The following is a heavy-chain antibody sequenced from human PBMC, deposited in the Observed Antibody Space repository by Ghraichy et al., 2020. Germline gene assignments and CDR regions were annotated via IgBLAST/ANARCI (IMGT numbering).Heavy chain of an antibody. J-gene: IGHJ6*02. CDR2: ISSSGSSI. CDR3: ARADHYYYGMDV. V-gene: IGHV3-48*03. D-gene: IGHD3-10*01. Sequence: GGSLRLSCAGSGFTFRSYEMNWVRQAPGKGLEWVSYISSSGSSIHYADSVKGRFTISRDNAKNSLYLQMNSLRAEDTAVYYCARADHYYYGMDVWGQGTTVTVSS. CDR1: GFTFRSYE.